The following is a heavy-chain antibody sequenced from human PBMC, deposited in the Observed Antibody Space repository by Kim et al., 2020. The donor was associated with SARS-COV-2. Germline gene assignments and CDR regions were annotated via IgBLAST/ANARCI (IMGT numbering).Heavy chain of an antibody. J-gene: IGHJ4*02. CDR3: SSEGTGSFDY. D-gene: IGHD3-9*01. Sequence: SETLSLTCTVSGGSITTYYWSWIRQSPGWGLEWIGYVHFDGSTNNNPSLMSRVTISLDTSNSRFSLKLTSVTTADTAVYFCSSEGTGSFDYWGQGTLVTVS. CDR1: GGSITTYY. CDR2: VHFDGST. V-gene: IGHV4-59*01.